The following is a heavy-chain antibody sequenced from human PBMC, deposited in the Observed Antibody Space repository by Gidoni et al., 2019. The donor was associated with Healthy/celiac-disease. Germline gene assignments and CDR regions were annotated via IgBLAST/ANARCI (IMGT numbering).Heavy chain of an antibody. V-gene: IGHV1-46*01. CDR2: INPSGGST. D-gene: IGHD6-19*01. Sequence: VPLVQSGAEVKTSGASVMVSCKASVYTSTSYYMHWVRQDPGQGLEWMGIINPSGGSTSYAQKFQGRVTMTRDTSTSTVYMELSSLRSEDTAVYYCARDKQWLAEVFDYWGQGTLVTVSS. CDR1: VYTSTSYY. CDR3: ARDKQWLAEVFDY. J-gene: IGHJ4*02.